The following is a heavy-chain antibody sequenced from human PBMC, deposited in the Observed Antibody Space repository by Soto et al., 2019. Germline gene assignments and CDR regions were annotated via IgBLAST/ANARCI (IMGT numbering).Heavy chain of an antibody. J-gene: IGHJ5*02. CDR2: TYYRSKWYN. V-gene: IGHV6-1*01. CDR3: ARGPRYCSGGSCYSLYWFDP. Sequence: TLSLTCVISGDSVSSNSAAWNWIRQSPSRGLEWLGRTYYRSKWYNDYAVSVKSQITINPDTSKNQFSLQLNSVTPEDTAVYYCARGPRYCSGGSCYSLYWFDPWGQGTLVTVSS. CDR1: GDSVSSNSAA. D-gene: IGHD2-15*01.